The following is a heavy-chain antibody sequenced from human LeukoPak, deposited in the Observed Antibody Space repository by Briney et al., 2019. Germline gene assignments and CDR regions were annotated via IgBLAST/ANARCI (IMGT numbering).Heavy chain of an antibody. Sequence: PGGSLRLSCAASGFTFSSYPMTWVRQAPGKGLEWVSAISVSGVDTHYADSAKGRFTISRDNSKDTMYLEMNSLRAEDTAVYYCAKAEYFNWLIDYWGQGALITVSS. CDR1: GFTFSSYP. CDR2: ISVSGVDT. V-gene: IGHV3-23*01. J-gene: IGHJ4*02. CDR3: AKAEYFNWLIDY. D-gene: IGHD3-9*01.